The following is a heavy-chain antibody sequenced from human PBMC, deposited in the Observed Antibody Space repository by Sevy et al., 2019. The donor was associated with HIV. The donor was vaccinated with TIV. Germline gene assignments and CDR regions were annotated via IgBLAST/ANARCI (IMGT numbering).Heavy chain of an antibody. CDR3: ARDPGIVVVVAGTFDY. J-gene: IGHJ4*02. V-gene: IGHV1-18*04. CDR2: ISAYNGNT. Sequence: ASVKVSCKASGYTFTSYGISWVRQAPGQGLEWMEWISAYNGNTNYAQKLQGRVTMTTDTSTSTAYMELRSLRSDDTAVYYCARDPGIVVVVAGTFDYWGQGTLVTVSS. CDR1: GYTFTSYG. D-gene: IGHD2-15*01.